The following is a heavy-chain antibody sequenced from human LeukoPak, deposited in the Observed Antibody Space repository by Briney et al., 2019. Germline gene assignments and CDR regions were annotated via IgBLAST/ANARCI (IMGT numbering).Heavy chain of an antibody. D-gene: IGHD6-13*01. Sequence: PGGSLRLSCAASGFTLSSYWMHWVRRAPGQGLVWVSRVINDGSTTNHGDSVKGRFTISRDNTKNTLYLQMNSMRAEDTAVYFCLAAAGTIGWGQGTLVTVSS. CDR1: GFTLSSYW. CDR3: LAAAGTIG. V-gene: IGHV3-74*01. J-gene: IGHJ4*02. CDR2: VINDGSTT.